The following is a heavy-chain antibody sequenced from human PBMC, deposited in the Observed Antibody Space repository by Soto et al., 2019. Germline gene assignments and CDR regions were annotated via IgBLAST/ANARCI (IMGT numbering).Heavy chain of an antibody. CDR2: IYISGTT. CDR3: ARLAVARAVSAWFDP. V-gene: IGHV4-4*07. J-gene: IGHJ5*02. Sequence: SETLSLTCTVSGDSINTYFWTWIRQPAGKGLEWIGRIYISGTTDYNPSLKSRVTMSVDTSKNQFSLTLTSVTAADTAVYYCARLAVARAVSAWFDPWGQGTLVTVSS. CDR1: GDSINTYF. D-gene: IGHD2-15*01.